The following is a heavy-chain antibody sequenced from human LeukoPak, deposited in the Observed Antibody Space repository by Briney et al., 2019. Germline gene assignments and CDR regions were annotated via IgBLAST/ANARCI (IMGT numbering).Heavy chain of an antibody. V-gene: IGHV3-30*02. CDR3: AKDVLNSYYFVY. J-gene: IGHJ4*02. CDR1: GFTFSSYG. CDR2: IRYDGSNK. D-gene: IGHD4-23*01. Sequence: PGGSLRLSCAASGFTFSSYGMHWVHQAPGKGLEWVAFIRYDGSNKYYADSVKGRFTISRDNSKNTLYLQMNSLRAEDTAVYYCAKDVLNSYYFVYWGQGTLVTVSS.